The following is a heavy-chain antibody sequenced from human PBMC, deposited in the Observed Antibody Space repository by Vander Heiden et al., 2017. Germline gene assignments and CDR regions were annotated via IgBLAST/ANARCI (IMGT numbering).Heavy chain of an antibody. CDR1: GFTFNNYA. D-gene: IGHD1-1*01. V-gene: IGHV3-33*01. Sequence: QVQLVESGVGVVQPGTSLRLSCAASGFTFNNYAMQWVRQAPGKGLEWVASIWYDGSDQRYVDSVKGRFSISRDNSKNTVHLQMNSLSVEDTAFYYCARAESLTGTGCFDHWGQGVLVTVSS. J-gene: IGHJ4*02. CDR3: ARAESLTGTGCFDH. CDR2: IWYDGSDQ.